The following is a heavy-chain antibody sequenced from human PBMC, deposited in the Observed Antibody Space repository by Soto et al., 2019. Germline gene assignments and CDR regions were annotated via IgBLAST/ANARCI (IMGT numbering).Heavy chain of an antibody. J-gene: IGHJ6*02. Sequence: LRLSCAASGFTLSSSGRHWVRQAPGKGLEWVAVISFDGSDKYYADSVKGRFTISRDDSMNMVYLQLNSLRGDDTAVYYCATEPYSNSWYGTYGMDVWGQGPPVTVSS. V-gene: IGHV3-30*03. CDR3: ATEPYSNSWYGTYGMDV. CDR1: GFTLSSSG. D-gene: IGHD6-13*01. CDR2: ISFDGSDK.